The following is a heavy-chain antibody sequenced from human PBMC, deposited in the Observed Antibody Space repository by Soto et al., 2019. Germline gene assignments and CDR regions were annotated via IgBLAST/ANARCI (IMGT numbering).Heavy chain of an antibody. Sequence: VKVSCKASGYTFTSYYMHWVRQAPGQGLEWMGIIIPMLAITNYAQKFQGRVTITADKSTTTAYMEVSSLRPEDTAMYYCVRDSPIGSAFSGHDDIDSWGQGTLVTVSS. D-gene: IGHD5-12*01. CDR3: VRDSPIGSAFSGHDDIDS. CDR1: GYTFTSYY. CDR2: IIPMLAIT. J-gene: IGHJ4*02. V-gene: IGHV1-46*01.